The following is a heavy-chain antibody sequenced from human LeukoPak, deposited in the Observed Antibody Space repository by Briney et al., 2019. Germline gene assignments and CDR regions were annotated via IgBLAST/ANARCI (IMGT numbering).Heavy chain of an antibody. J-gene: IGHJ4*02. CDR1: GGTFSSYA. Sequence: ASVKVSCKASGGTFSSYAISWVRQAPGQGLEWMGRIIPILGIANYAQKFQGRVTITADKSTSTAYMELSSLRSEDTAVYYCARGALGVVVPDDYWGQGTLSPSPQ. V-gene: IGHV1-69*04. D-gene: IGHD2-2*01. CDR3: ARGALGVVVPDDY. CDR2: IIPILGIA.